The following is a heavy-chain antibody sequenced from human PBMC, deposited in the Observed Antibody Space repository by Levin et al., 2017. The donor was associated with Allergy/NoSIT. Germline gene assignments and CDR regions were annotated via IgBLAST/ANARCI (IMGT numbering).Heavy chain of an antibody. D-gene: IGHD2-2*01. CDR3: AHRGYCSSTSCYEGGYYGMDV. CDR1: GFSLSTSGVG. CDR2: IYWDDDK. V-gene: IGHV2-5*02. J-gene: IGHJ6*02. Sequence: SGPTLVKPTQTLTLTCTFSGFSLSTSGVGVGWIRQPPGKALEWLALIYWDDDKRYSPSLKSRLTITKDTSKNQVVLTMTNMDPVDTATYYCAHRGYCSSTSCYEGGYYGMDVWGQGTTVTVSS.